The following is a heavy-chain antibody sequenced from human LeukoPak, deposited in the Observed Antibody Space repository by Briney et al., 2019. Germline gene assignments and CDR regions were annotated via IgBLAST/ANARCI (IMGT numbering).Heavy chain of an antibody. D-gene: IGHD5-12*01. CDR3: ARDLGVIVATTYFDY. V-gene: IGHV1-18*01. CDR1: GYTFTSYG. J-gene: IGHJ4*02. CDR2: ISAYNGNT. Sequence: GASVKVSCKASGYTFTSYGISWVRQAPGQGLEWMGWISAYNGNTNYGQKLQGRVTMTTDTSTSTAYMELRSLRSDDTAVYYCARDLGVIVATTYFDYWGQGTLVTVSS.